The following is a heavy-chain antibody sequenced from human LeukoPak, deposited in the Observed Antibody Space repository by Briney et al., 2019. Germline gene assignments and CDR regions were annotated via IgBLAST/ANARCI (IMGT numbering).Heavy chain of an antibody. J-gene: IGHJ6*04. Sequence: PGGSLRLSRAASGFTFSSYSMNWVRQAPGKGLEWVSSISSSSSYIYYADSVKGRFTISRDNAKNSLYLQMNSLRAEDTAVYYCARSPQRQWFGELLPHNYYGMDVWGKGTTVTVSS. CDR2: ISSSSSYI. CDR1: GFTFSSYS. V-gene: IGHV3-21*01. CDR3: ARSPQRQWFGELLPHNYYGMDV. D-gene: IGHD3-10*01.